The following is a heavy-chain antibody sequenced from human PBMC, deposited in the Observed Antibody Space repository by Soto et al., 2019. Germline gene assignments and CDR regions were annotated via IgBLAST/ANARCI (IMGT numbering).Heavy chain of an antibody. CDR3: TRRDNWNDNYFDP. CDR2: SYYSGTT. CDR1: GASISVHSYY. V-gene: IGHV4-39*01. J-gene: IGHJ5*02. Sequence: LSLTCPVSGASISVHSYYWTWIRQPPGKGLEWIGSSYYSGTTYFNPSLKSRATISVDTSKNQFSLRLTSVTAADTAIYYCTRRDNWNDNYFDPWGPGALVTVSS. D-gene: IGHD1-20*01.